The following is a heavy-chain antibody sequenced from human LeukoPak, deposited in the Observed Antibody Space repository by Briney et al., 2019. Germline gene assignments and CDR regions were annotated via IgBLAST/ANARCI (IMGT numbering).Heavy chain of an antibody. V-gene: IGHV4-30-4*01. D-gene: IGHD6-13*01. CDR3: ASYYSSSWYGVYYFDY. J-gene: IGHJ4*02. CDR2: IYYSGST. CDR1: GGSISSGDYY. Sequence: SETLSHTCTVSGGSISSGDYYWSWIRQPPGKGLEWIGYIYYSGSTYYNPSLKSRVTISVDTSKNQFSLKLSSVTAADTAVYYCASYYSSSWYGVYYFDYWGQGTLVTVSS.